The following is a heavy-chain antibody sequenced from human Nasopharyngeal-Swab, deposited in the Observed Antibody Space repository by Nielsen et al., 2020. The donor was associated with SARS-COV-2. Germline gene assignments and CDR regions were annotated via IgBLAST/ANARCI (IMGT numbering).Heavy chain of an antibody. CDR3: AKDRGRIAVAGGFDY. Sequence: GESLKISCAASGFTFSTYSMNWVRQAPGKGLEWVSSISSSSSYIYYADSLKGRFTISRDNAKNSLYLQMNSLRAEDTAVYYCAKDRGRIAVAGGFDYWGQGTLVTVSS. J-gene: IGHJ4*02. D-gene: IGHD6-19*01. CDR2: ISSSSSYI. CDR1: GFTFSTYS. V-gene: IGHV3-21*01.